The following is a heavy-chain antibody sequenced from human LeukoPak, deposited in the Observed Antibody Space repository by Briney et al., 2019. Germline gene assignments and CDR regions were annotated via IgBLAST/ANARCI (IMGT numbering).Heavy chain of an antibody. CDR1: GYSISSGYY. D-gene: IGHD1-1*01. Sequence: PSETLSLTCTVSGYSISSGYYWGWIRQPPGKGLEWIGSIYRSGSTYYNPSLKSRVTISVDTSKNQFSLKLSSVTAADTAVYYCARGTGIVDAFDIWGQGTMVTVSS. J-gene: IGHJ3*02. CDR2: IYRSGST. CDR3: ARGTGIVDAFDI. V-gene: IGHV4-38-2*02.